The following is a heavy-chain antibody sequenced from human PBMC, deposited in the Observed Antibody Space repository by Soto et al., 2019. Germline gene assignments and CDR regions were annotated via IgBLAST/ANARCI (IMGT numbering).Heavy chain of an antibody. CDR2: ITRSGDNT. CDR3: AKRGAVGKDYCGMDV. J-gene: IGHJ6*02. Sequence: EVQLLESGGGLVQPGGSLRLSCAASGLTFSSFAMRWVRQPPGKGLEWVSSITRSGDNTYYGDSVKGRFTISRDNSKNTLYLQMNSLRVEDTAVYYCAKRGAVGKDYCGMDVWGQGTTVTVSS. D-gene: IGHD6-13*01. CDR1: GLTFSSFA. V-gene: IGHV3-23*01.